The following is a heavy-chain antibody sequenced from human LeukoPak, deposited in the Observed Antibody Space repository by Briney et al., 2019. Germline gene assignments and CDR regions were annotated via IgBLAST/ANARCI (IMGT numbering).Heavy chain of an antibody. CDR3: ARQDYDILTGYTPYYFDY. D-gene: IGHD3-9*01. CDR2: IKQDGSEK. J-gene: IGHJ4*02. Sequence: GGSLRLSCAASGFTFSSYWMSWVRQAPGKGLEWVANIKQDGSEKYYVDSVKGRFTISRDNAKNSLYLQMNSLRAEDTAVYYCARQDYDILTGYTPYYFDYWGQGTPVTVSS. CDR1: GFTFSSYW. V-gene: IGHV3-7*01.